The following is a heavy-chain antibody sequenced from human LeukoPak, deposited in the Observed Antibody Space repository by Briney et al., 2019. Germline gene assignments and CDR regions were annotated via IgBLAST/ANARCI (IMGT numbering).Heavy chain of an antibody. J-gene: IGHJ4*02. V-gene: IGHV3-73*01. CDR3: TIGSSGWTD. CDR1: VFTFSGSA. Sequence: PGGSLRLSCAASVFTFSGSAMHWVRQASGKGLEWVGRIRSKANSYATAYAASVKGRFTISRDDSKNTAYLQMNSLKTEDTAVYYCTIGSSGWTDWGQGTLVTVSS. CDR2: IRSKANSYAT. D-gene: IGHD6-19*01.